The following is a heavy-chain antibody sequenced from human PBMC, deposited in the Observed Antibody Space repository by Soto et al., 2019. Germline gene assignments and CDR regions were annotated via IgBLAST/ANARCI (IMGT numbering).Heavy chain of an antibody. CDR2: IYYSGST. Sequence: SETLSLTWTVSGGSISSGDYYWSWIRQPPGKGLEWIGDIYYSGSTYYNSSLKSRVTISVDTSKNQFSLKLSSVTAADTAVYYCARAPAGYYDSSGYKGLDYWGQGTLVTVSS. V-gene: IGHV4-30-4*01. CDR3: ARAPAGYYDSSGYKGLDY. D-gene: IGHD3-22*01. J-gene: IGHJ4*02. CDR1: GGSISSGDYY.